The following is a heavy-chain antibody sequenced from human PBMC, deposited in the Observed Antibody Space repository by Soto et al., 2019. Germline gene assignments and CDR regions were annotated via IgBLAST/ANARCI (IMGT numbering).Heavy chain of an antibody. J-gene: IGHJ5*02. CDR1: GGSFSDNY. CDR3: ARTRRDTIFGVVIFGWFDP. D-gene: IGHD3-3*01. V-gene: IGHV4-59*01. CDR2: VYASGRT. Sequence: QVQLQQSGPGLVRPSETLSLTCTVSGGSFSDNYWNWLRQSPVKGLEWIGDVYASGRTNYNPSFGSRVTMSIDTAKNQFSLKLTSVTAADTAVYYCARTRRDTIFGVVIFGWFDPWGQGARVIVSS.